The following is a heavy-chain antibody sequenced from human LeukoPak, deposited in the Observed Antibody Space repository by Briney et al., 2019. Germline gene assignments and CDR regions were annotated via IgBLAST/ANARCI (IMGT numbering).Heavy chain of an antibody. Sequence: GESLQIFCWASGYTITRNCIVRGRRLAGKGLLWWGTIFRDDSDTRYSPSFQGQVTISADKSISTAYLQWSNLKASETAMYYCARGEGTYCNTTNCNNWFDPWGQGTLVTVSS. J-gene: IGHJ5*02. V-gene: IGHV5-51*01. CDR2: IFRDDSDT. CDR1: GYTITRNC. CDR3: ARGEGTYCNTTNCNNWFDP. D-gene: IGHD2-2*01.